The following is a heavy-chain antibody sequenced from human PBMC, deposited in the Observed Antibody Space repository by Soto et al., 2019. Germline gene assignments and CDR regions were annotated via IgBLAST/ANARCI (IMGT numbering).Heavy chain of an antibody. CDR2: ISYDGSNK. CDR3: AKGVLATIRVGFDY. D-gene: IGHD5-12*01. V-gene: IGHV3-30*18. CDR1: GFTFSSYG. J-gene: IGHJ4*02. Sequence: QVQLVESGGGVVQPGRSLRLSCAASGFTFSSYGMHWVRQAPGKGLEWVAVISYDGSNKYYADSVKGRFTISRDNSKNTLYLQMNSLRAEDTAVYYCAKGVLATIRVGFDYWGQGTLVTVSS.